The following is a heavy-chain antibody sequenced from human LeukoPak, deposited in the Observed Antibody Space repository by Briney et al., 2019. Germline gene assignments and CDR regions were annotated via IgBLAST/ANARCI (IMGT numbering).Heavy chain of an antibody. V-gene: IGHV3-7*01. CDR2: IRPDGNVA. CDR1: GVSFSENW. CDR3: TSWGDTTAEYFQR. J-gene: IGHJ1*01. D-gene: IGHD2-21*02. Sequence: GGSLRLSCAASGVSFSENWMSWVRKAPGEGPEWVANIRPDGNVAFHVDFVKGRFSISRDNAKNSLYLQMNGLRVEDTAVYYCTSWGDTTAEYFQRWGQGTLVTVSS.